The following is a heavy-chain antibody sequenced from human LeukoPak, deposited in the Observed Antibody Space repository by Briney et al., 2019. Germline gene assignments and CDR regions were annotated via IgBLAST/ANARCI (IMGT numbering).Heavy chain of an antibody. D-gene: IGHD5-18*01. CDR2: IIPIFGTA. J-gene: IGHJ3*02. CDR1: GGTFSSYA. CDR3: ARDGYSSDAFDI. V-gene: IGHV1-69*05. Sequence: ASVKVSCKASGGTFSSYAISWVRQAPGQGLEWMGGIIPIFGTASYAQKFQGRVTITTDESTSTAYMELSSLRSEDTAVYYCARDGYSSDAFDIWGQGTMVTVSS.